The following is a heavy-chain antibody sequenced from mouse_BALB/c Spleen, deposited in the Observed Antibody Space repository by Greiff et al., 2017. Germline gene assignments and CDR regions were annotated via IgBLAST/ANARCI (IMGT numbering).Heavy chain of an antibody. D-gene: IGHD1-1*01. J-gene: IGHJ1*01. CDR2: IYPGDGDT. CDR1: GYTFTSYW. CDR3: ARGDGSLWYFDV. Sequence: VQLQQSGAELARPGASVKLSCKASGYTFTSYWMQWVKQRPGQGLEWIGAIYPGDGDTRYTQKFKGKATLTADKSSSTAYMQLSSLASEDSAVYYCARGDGSLWYFDVWGAGTTVTVSS. V-gene: IGHV1-87*01.